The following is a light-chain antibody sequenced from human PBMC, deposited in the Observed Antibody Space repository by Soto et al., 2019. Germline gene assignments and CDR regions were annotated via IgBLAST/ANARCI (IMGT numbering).Light chain of an antibody. Sequence: DIQMPQSPSTLSASVGDRVTITCRASESISSFLIWYQQTPGKAPKVLIYGASSLQTGVPSRFSGSGSGTDFTLTIDSLQPEDVAIYYCQQSYSARWTFGQGTKVEIK. V-gene: IGKV1-39*01. J-gene: IGKJ1*01. CDR1: ESISSF. CDR3: QQSYSARWT. CDR2: GAS.